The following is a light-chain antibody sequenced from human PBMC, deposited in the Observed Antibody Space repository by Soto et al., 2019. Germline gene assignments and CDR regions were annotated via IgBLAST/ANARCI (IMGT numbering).Light chain of an antibody. Sequence: QSVLTQPASVSGSPGQWITISCTGTSSDVGSYNFVSWYQQQPGKAPKLMISEVSKRPSGVSNRFSGSKSGNTASLTISGLQAEDEAAYYCCSYAGSSTWVFGGGTQLTVL. CDR2: EVS. J-gene: IGLJ3*02. CDR3: CSYAGSSTWV. CDR1: SSDVGSYNF. V-gene: IGLV2-23*02.